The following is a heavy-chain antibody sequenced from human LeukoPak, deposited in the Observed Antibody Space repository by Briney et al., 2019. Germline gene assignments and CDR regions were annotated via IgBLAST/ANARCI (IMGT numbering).Heavy chain of an antibody. CDR2: IYWDDDK. D-gene: IGHD1-26*01. CDR1: GFSLSTSGVG. Sequence: SGPTLVKPTQTLTLTCTSSGFSLSTSGVGVGWIRQPPGKALEWLALIYWDDDKRYSPSLKSRLTITKDTSKNQVVLTMTNMDPVDTATYYCAHSGVGARPTQVDYWGQGTLVTVSS. J-gene: IGHJ4*02. V-gene: IGHV2-5*02. CDR3: AHSGVGARPTQVDY.